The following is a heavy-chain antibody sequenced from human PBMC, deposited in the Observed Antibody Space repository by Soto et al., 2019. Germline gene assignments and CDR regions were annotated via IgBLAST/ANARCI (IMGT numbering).Heavy chain of an antibody. CDR1: GFTFSGSA. CDR2: IRSKANNYAT. Sequence: EVQLVESGGGLVQPGGSLKLSCAASGFTFSGSAVHWVRQASGKGLEWVGRIRSKANNYATAYAASVQGRFTIFRDDLKTTAYLQMNSLKTEDTAVYYCINPQVYYGMDVWGQGTTVTVSS. J-gene: IGHJ6*02. V-gene: IGHV3-73*02. CDR3: INPQVYYGMDV.